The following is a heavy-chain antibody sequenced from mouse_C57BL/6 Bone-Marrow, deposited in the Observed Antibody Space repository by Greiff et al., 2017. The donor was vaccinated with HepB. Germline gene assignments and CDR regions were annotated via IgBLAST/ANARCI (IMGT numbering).Heavy chain of an antibody. D-gene: IGHD2-2*01. V-gene: IGHV14-2*01. Sequence: EVQLQQSGAELVKPGASVKLSCTASGFNIKDYYMHWVKQRTEQGLEWIGRIDPEDGETKYAPKLQGKATITADTSSNTAYLQLSSLTSEATAVYCCATMVTTIDYWGRGTTLTVSS. J-gene: IGHJ2*01. CDR1: GFNIKDYY. CDR2: IDPEDGET. CDR3: ATMVTTIDY.